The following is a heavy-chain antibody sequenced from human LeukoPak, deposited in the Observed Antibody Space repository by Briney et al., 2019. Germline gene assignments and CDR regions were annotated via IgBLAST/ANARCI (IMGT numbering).Heavy chain of an antibody. CDR2: INHSGST. J-gene: IGHJ4*02. Sequence: SETLSLTCAVYGGSFSGYYWSWIRQPPGKGLEWIGEINHSGSTNYNPSLKSRVTISADTSKNQFSLKLSSVTAADTAVYYCASLYGEGYYFDYWGQGTLVTVSS. CDR3: ASLYGEGYYFDY. CDR1: GGSFSGYY. V-gene: IGHV4-34*01. D-gene: IGHD4/OR15-4a*01.